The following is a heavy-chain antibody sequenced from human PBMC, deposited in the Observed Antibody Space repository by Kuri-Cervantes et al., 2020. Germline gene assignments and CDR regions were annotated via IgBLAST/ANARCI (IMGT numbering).Heavy chain of an antibody. CDR3: ATSPEYSSSWYFLRPRDAFDI. V-gene: IGHV1-8*01. Sequence: ASVKVSCKASGYTFTSYDINWVRQATGQGLEWMGWMNPNNGNTGYAQKFQGRVTMTRNTSISTAYMELSSLRSEDTAVYYCATSPEYSSSWYFLRPRDAFDIWGQGTMVTVSS. CDR1: GYTFTSYD. D-gene: IGHD6-13*01. CDR2: MNPNNGNT. J-gene: IGHJ3*02.